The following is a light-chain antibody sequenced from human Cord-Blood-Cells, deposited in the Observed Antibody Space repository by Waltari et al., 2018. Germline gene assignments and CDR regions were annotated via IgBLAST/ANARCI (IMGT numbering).Light chain of an antibody. CDR3: QQRSNWPPFT. CDR2: DAS. V-gene: IGKV3-11*01. Sequence: EIVLTQSPATLSLSPGERATLSFRARPSVSSYLAWYQQKPGQAPRLLIYDASNRATGIPARFSGSGSGTDFTLTISSLEPEDFAVYYCQQRSNWPPFTFGPGTKVDIK. J-gene: IGKJ3*01. CDR1: PSVSSY.